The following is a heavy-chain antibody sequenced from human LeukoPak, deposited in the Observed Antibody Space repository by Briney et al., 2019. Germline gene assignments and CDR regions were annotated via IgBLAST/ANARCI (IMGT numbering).Heavy chain of an antibody. CDR2: IYYSGST. Sequence: PSETLSLTCTVSGGSISSSSYYWGWIRQPPGKGLEWIGSIYYSGSTYYNPSLKSRVTISVDTSKNQFSLKLSSVTAADTAVYYCAREDDYGGMGNYYYYMDVWGKGTTVTVSS. D-gene: IGHD4-23*01. CDR1: GGSISSSSYY. V-gene: IGHV4-39*02. CDR3: AREDDYGGMGNYYYYMDV. J-gene: IGHJ6*03.